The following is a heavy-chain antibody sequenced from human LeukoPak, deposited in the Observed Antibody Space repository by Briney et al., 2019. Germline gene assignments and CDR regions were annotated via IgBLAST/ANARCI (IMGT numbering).Heavy chain of an antibody. J-gene: IGHJ6*03. Sequence: SETLSLTCTVSGGSISSYYWSWIRQPPGKGLEWIGYTYYSGSTNYNPFLKSRVTISVDTSKNQFSLKLSSVTAADTAVYYCARGAVRGVINYYYYYYMDVWGKGTTVTISS. CDR3: ARGAVRGVINYYYYYYMDV. V-gene: IGHV4-59*01. D-gene: IGHD3-10*01. CDR1: GGSISSYY. CDR2: TYYSGST.